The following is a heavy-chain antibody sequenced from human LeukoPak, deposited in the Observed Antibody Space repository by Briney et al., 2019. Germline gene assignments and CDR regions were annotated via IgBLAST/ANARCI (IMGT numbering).Heavy chain of an antibody. Sequence: GGSLRLSCTASGFSFSTYAMAWVRQAPGKWLELISSMSSGSRYIYYADSVRGRFTISRDNTKNSLYLLMNNLRAEETAIYYCARDRPTGASRVFVVQWGQGTPVTVSS. D-gene: IGHD2-15*01. CDR2: MSSGSRYI. V-gene: IGHV3-21*06. J-gene: IGHJ4*02. CDR1: GFSFSTYA. CDR3: ARDRPTGASRVFVVQ.